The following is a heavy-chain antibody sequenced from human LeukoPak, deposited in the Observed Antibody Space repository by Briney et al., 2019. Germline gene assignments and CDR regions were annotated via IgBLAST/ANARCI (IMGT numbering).Heavy chain of an antibody. V-gene: IGHV3-74*01. Sequence: GVSLRLSCAASGFTSSSYWMHWVRQAPGKGLVWVSRINSDGSSTNYADSVKGRFTISRDNAKNTLYLQVKSLRAEDTAVYYCARGPSGWGSLDSWGQGTLVTVSS. CDR1: GFTSSSYW. D-gene: IGHD7-27*01. CDR2: INSDGSST. CDR3: ARGPSGWGSLDS. J-gene: IGHJ4*02.